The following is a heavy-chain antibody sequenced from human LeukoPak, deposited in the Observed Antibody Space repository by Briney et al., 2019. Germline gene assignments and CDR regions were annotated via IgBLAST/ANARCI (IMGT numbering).Heavy chain of an antibody. CDR1: GYTFTSYG. J-gene: IGHJ4*02. Sequence: GASVKVSCKPSGYTFTSYGISWVRQAPGQGLEWMGWISAYNGNTNYAQKLQGRVTMTTDTSTSTAYMELRSLRSDDTAVYHCARVVGGSYYSANCFDYWGQGTLVTVSS. V-gene: IGHV1-18*01. CDR2: ISAYNGNT. CDR3: ARVVGGSYYSANCFDY. D-gene: IGHD1-26*01.